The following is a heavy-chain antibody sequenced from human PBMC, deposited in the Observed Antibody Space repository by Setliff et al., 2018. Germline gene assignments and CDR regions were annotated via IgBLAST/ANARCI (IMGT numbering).Heavy chain of an antibody. Sequence: WASVKVSCKASGYTFTGYYMHWVRQAPGQGLEWMGWINPNSGGTNYAQKFQGWVTMTRDTSISTAYMELSRLRSDDTAVYYCARDRDSSGYPYYFDYWGQGTLVTVSS. J-gene: IGHJ4*02. V-gene: IGHV1-2*04. CDR1: GYTFTGYY. CDR3: ARDRDSSGYPYYFDY. CDR2: INPNSGGT. D-gene: IGHD3-22*01.